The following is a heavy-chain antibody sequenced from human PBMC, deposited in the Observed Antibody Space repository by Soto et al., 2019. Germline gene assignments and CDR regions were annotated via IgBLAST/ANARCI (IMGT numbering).Heavy chain of an antibody. CDR3: ARGNSSSPPVY. CDR1: GGSFSGYY. V-gene: IGHV4-34*01. D-gene: IGHD6-6*01. CDR2: INHSGST. Sequence: XETLSLTCAVYGGSFSGYYWSWIRQPPGKGLEWIGEINHSGSTNYNPSLKSRVTISVDTSKNQFSLKLSSVTAADTAVYYCARGNSSSPPVYWGQGTLVTVSS. J-gene: IGHJ4*02.